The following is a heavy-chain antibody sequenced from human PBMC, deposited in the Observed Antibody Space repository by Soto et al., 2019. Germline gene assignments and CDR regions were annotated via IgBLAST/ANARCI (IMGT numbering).Heavy chain of an antibody. J-gene: IGHJ4*02. CDR1: GGSFSGYI. V-gene: IGHV4-34*01. CDR2: INHSGSS. CDR3: TRGLFSGSYYSGGWYYFDS. D-gene: IGHD1-26*01. Sequence: SETLSLTCAVSGGSFSGYIWTCILQTPGKRLQWIGQINHSGSSIYNPSLKNRVTISTMSNNKFSLELSSVTAADTAVYYCTRGLFSGSYYSGGWYYFDSWGQGTMVTVSS.